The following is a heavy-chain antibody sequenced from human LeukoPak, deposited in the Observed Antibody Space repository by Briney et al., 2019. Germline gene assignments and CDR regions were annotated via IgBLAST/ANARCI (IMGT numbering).Heavy chain of an antibody. CDR3: AREFWSGYPHYYGMDV. V-gene: IGHV1-69*13. CDR2: IIPIFGTA. J-gene: IGHJ6*02. Sequence: SVKVSRKASGGTFSSYAISWVRQAPGQGLEWMGGIIPIFGTANYAQKFQGRVTITADESTSTAYMELSSLRSEDTAVYYCAREFWSGYPHYYGMDVWGQGTTVTVSS. CDR1: GGTFSSYA. D-gene: IGHD3-3*01.